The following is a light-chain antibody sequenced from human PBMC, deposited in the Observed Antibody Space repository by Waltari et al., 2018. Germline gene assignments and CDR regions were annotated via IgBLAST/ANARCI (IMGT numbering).Light chain of an antibody. V-gene: IGLV1-47*01. CDR1: SSNIGTNY. J-gene: IGLJ3*02. CDR3: AAWDDSLSGKV. Sequence: QSVLTQPPSASGPPGPRVTISCSGSSSNIGTNYVYWYQQLPGTAPKLLIYRNNQRPSGVPDRFSGSKSGTSASLAISGLRAEDEADYYCAAWDDSLSGKVFGGGTKLTVL. CDR2: RNN.